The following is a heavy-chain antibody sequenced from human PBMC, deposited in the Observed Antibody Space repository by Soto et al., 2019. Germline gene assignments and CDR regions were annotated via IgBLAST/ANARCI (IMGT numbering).Heavy chain of an antibody. D-gene: IGHD4-17*01. Sequence: QVQLVQSGAEVRKPGSSVKVSYKASGGTFSNHTISWVRQAPGQGLEWMGRIIPILNIANYAHKFEGRVTITADKSTSKAYMELSSLGSEDTAVYYCARVAEMSTVTNGFYYYMDVWGKGTTVTVSS. J-gene: IGHJ6*03. CDR2: IIPILNIA. V-gene: IGHV1-69*02. CDR3: ARVAEMSTVTNGFYYYMDV. CDR1: GGTFSNHT.